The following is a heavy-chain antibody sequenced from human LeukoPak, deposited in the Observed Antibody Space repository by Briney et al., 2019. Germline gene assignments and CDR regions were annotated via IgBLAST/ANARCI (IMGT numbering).Heavy chain of an antibody. CDR3: VCDSSGYYYVF. CDR1: GYTFTDYY. J-gene: IGHJ4*02. Sequence: ASVKVSCKASGYTFTDYYIHWVRQAPGQGLEWMGWINPNSGGTNYAQKFQGRVTMTRDTSISTAYMELSRLRSDDTAVYYCVCDSSGYYYVFWGQGTLVTVSS. V-gene: IGHV1-2*02. D-gene: IGHD3-22*01. CDR2: INPNSGGT.